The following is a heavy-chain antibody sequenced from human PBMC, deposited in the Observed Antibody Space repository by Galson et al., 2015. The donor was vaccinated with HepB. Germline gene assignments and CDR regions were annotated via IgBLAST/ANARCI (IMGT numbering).Heavy chain of an antibody. J-gene: IGHJ6*02. Sequence: SVKVSCKASGGTFSRYAISWVRQAPGQGLEWMGRIIPILGIANYAQKFQGRVTITADKSTSTAYMELSSLRSEDTAVYYCARLGYCSGGSCLWGQGTTVTVSS. D-gene: IGHD2-15*01. V-gene: IGHV1-69*04. CDR2: IIPILGIA. CDR1: GGTFSRYA. CDR3: ARLGYCSGGSCL.